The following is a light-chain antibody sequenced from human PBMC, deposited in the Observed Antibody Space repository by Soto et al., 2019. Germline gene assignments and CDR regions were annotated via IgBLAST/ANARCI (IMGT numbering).Light chain of an antibody. CDR2: SAS. J-gene: IGKJ1*01. V-gene: IGKV3-15*01. Sequence: TQSASTGARATLSCRASQSVSSYLAWYQQKPGQAPRLLIYSASTLTTDIPARFSGSGSGTEFTLTISSLQPDDFATYYCQHYNSYSEAFGQGTKVDIK. CDR3: QHYNSYSEA. CDR1: QSVSSY.